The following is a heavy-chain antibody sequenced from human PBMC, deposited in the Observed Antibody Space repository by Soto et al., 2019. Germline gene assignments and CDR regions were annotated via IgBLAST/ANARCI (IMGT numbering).Heavy chain of an antibody. V-gene: IGHV3-11*06. CDR2: ISSSSSYT. Sequence: GGSLRLSCAASGFTFSDYYMSWIRQAPGKGLEWVSYISSSSSYTNYADSVKGRFTISRDNAKNSLYLQMNSLRAEDTAVYYCARDLYGGQGALAYWGQGTLVTVSS. J-gene: IGHJ4*02. CDR1: GFTFSDYY. D-gene: IGHD4-17*01. CDR3: ARDLYGGQGALAY.